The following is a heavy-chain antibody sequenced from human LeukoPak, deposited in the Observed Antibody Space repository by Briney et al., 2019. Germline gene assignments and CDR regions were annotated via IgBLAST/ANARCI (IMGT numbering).Heavy chain of an antibody. Sequence: GGSLRLSCAASGFTFSSYGMHWVRQAPGKGLEWVAFIQYDGSNKYYADSVKGRFTISRDNAKNSLYLQMNSLRAEDTAVYYCASQRPLGYCSGGSCYQGYWGQGTLVTVSS. CDR3: ASQRPLGYCSGGSCYQGY. J-gene: IGHJ4*02. V-gene: IGHV3-30*02. D-gene: IGHD2-15*01. CDR1: GFTFSSYG. CDR2: IQYDGSNK.